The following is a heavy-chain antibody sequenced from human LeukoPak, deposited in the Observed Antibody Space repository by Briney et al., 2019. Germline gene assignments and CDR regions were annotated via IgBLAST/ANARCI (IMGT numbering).Heavy chain of an antibody. CDR2: IYHSGST. V-gene: IGHV4-30-2*01. D-gene: IGHD2-15*01. CDR1: GGSISSGGYS. Sequence: PSQTLSLTCAVSGGSISSGGYSWSWIRQPPGKGLEWIGYIYHSGSTYYNPSLKSRVTISVDRSKNQFSLKLSSVTAADTAVYYCARGVGYCSGGSCVDWFDPWGQGTLVTVSS. J-gene: IGHJ5*02. CDR3: ARGVGYCSGGSCVDWFDP.